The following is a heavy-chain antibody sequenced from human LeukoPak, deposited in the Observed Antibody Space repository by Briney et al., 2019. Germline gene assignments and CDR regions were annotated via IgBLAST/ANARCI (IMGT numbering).Heavy chain of an antibody. D-gene: IGHD6-13*01. J-gene: IGHJ4*02. V-gene: IGHV3-30-3*01. CDR2: ISYDGSNE. CDR3: VRSSAAAKYYFDY. CDR1: GFIFSRHT. Sequence: AGGSLRLSCAASGFIFSRHTMHWVRQAPGKGLQWVAHISYDGSNEYFADSVKGRFTISRDNSRNTLSLQVNSLRLEDTAVYYCVRSSAAAKYYFDYWGQGTLGSVSS.